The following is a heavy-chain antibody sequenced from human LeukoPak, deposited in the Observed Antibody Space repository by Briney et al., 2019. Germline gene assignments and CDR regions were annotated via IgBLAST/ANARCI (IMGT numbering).Heavy chain of an antibody. CDR3: ARQPNKEGDGSGSYFVDY. CDR2: IYPGDSDT. Sequence: GESLKISCKGSGYSFTSYWIGWVRQMPGKGLEWMGIIYPGDSDTRYSPSFQGQVTISADKSISTAYLQWSSLKASDTAMYYCARQPNKEGDGSGSYFVDYWGQGTLVTVSS. D-gene: IGHD3-10*01. V-gene: IGHV5-51*01. J-gene: IGHJ4*02. CDR1: GYSFTSYW.